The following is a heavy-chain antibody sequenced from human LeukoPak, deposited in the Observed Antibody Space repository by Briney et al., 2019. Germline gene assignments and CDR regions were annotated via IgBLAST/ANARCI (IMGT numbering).Heavy chain of an antibody. CDR2: INPSGGST. CDR1: GYTLTSYY. D-gene: IGHD3-3*01. J-gene: IGHJ4*02. CDR3: ARESQGSGYHDY. Sequence: ASVKVSCKASGYTLTSYYMHWVRQAPGQGLEWMGIINPSGGSTRYAQKFQGRVNMTRDTSTTTVYMELRSLRSDDTAVYYCARESQGSGYHDYWGQGTLDTVSS. V-gene: IGHV1-46*01.